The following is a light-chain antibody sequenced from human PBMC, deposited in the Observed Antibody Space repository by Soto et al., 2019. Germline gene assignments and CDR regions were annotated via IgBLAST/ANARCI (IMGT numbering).Light chain of an antibody. J-gene: IGKJ4*01. Sequence: EVVLTQSPATLSLSPGERATLSCRASQSVSTYLAWYQQKAGQAPRLLIYDASNRATGIPARFSGSGSGTDFTLTISSLEPEDFAVYYCQQRSSWPLSLTFGGGTKGEIK. CDR3: QQRSSWPLSLT. CDR2: DAS. V-gene: IGKV3-11*01. CDR1: QSVSTY.